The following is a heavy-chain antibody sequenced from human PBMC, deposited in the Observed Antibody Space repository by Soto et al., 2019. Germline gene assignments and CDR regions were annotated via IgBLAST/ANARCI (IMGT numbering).Heavy chain of an antibody. J-gene: IGHJ5*02. CDR1: GGSFSNYY. Sequence: SETLSLTCTVSGGSFSNYYWSWIRQPAGKGLEWIGYIYYSGNTNYNPYLKSRVTISVDTSQNQFSLKLSSVTASDTAVYYCARQFDPWGQGTLVTLSS. V-gene: IGHV4-59*01. CDR3: ARQFDP. CDR2: IYYSGNT.